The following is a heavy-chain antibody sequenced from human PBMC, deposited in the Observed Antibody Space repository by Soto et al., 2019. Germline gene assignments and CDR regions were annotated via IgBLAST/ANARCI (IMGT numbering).Heavy chain of an antibody. CDR1: GGPISSGDYY. Sequence: PSETLSRTCTVPGGPISSGDYYWSWIRQPPGKGLEWIGYIYYSGSTYYNPSLKSRVTISADTSKNQFSLKLSSVTAADTAVYYCARARIQLWPNFDYWGQGTLVTVSS. V-gene: IGHV4-30-4*01. CDR2: IYYSGST. CDR3: ARARIQLWPNFDY. D-gene: IGHD5-18*01. J-gene: IGHJ4*02.